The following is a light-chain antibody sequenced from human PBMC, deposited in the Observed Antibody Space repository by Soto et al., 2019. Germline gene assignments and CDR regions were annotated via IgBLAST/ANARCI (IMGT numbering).Light chain of an antibody. CDR3: QQLLSYPIT. CDR1: QGISSY. Sequence: DIQMTQSHSSLSSSVGDRVTITCRASQGISSYLAWYQQKPGKAPKLLIYAASTLQSGVPLRFSGSGSGTSFTLTISSLQPEDFATYYCQQLLSYPITFGQGTRLEIK. J-gene: IGKJ5*01. V-gene: IGKV1-9*01. CDR2: AAS.